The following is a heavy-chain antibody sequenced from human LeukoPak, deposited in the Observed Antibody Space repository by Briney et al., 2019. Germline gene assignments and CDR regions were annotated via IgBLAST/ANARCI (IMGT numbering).Heavy chain of an antibody. D-gene: IGHD6-13*01. V-gene: IGHV3-23*01. CDR2: ISGSGGST. J-gene: IGHJ4*02. CDR1: GFTFSSYA. CDR3: AKDGVAAAGTELDY. Sequence: GGSLRLSCAASGFTFSSYAMSWVRQAPGKGLEWVSAISGSGGSTYYADSVKGRFTISRDNSENTLYLQMNSLRAEDTAVYYCAKDGVAAAGTELDYWGQGTLVTVSS.